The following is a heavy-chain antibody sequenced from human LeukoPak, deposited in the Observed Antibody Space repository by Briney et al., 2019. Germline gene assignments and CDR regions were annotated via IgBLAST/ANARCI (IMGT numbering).Heavy chain of an antibody. J-gene: IGHJ4*02. D-gene: IGHD3-22*01. V-gene: IGHV3-74*01. CDR2: INNEGSHT. Sequence: GGSLRISCAASGFTFSGHWMHWVRQAPGRGLVWVSRINNEGSHTTYADAVTGRFSISRDSAKNTLYLQMNSLRVEDTAVYYCSRGHYYDSSRAPDYWGQGTLVTVSS. CDR1: GFTFSGHW. CDR3: SRGHYYDSSRAPDY.